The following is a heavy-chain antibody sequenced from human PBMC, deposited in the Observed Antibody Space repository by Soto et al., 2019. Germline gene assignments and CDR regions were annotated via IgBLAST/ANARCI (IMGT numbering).Heavy chain of an antibody. D-gene: IGHD3-10*01. J-gene: IGHJ6*02. CDR3: ARGHYYYGSGNPTFWHYYGMDV. CDR2: INHSGST. CDR1: GGSFSGYY. V-gene: IGHV4-34*01. Sequence: SETLSLTCAVYGGSFSGYYWSWIRQPPGKGLEWIGEINHSGSTNYNPSLKSRVTISVDTSKNQFSLKLSSVTAADTAVYYCARGHYYYGSGNPTFWHYYGMDVWGQGTTVTVSS.